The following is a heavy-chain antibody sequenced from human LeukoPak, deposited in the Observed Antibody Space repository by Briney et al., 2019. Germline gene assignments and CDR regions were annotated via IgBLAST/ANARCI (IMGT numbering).Heavy chain of an antibody. J-gene: IGHJ3*02. Sequence: PSETLSLTCAVYGGSFSGYYWSWIRQPPGKGLEWIGEINHSGSTNYNPSLKSRVTISVDTSKNQFSLKLSSVTAADTAVYYCARPPLHRSSWYLLAFDIWGQGTMVTVSS. D-gene: IGHD6-13*01. CDR1: GGSFSGYY. CDR3: ARPPLHRSSWYLLAFDI. V-gene: IGHV4-34*01. CDR2: INHSGST.